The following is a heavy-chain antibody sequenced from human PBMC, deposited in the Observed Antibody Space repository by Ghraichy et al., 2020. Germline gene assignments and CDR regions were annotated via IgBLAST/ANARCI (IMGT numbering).Heavy chain of an antibody. CDR2: INHSGST. V-gene: IGHV4-34*01. Sequence: SETLSLTCAVYGGSFSGYYWSWIRQPPGKGLEWIGEINHSGSTNYNPSLKSRVTISVDTSKNQFSLKLSSVTAADTAVYYCARLGKLRFIAARRGYYFDYWGQGTLVTVSS. J-gene: IGHJ4*02. CDR3: ARLGKLRFIAARRGYYFDY. D-gene: IGHD6-6*01. CDR1: GGSFSGYY.